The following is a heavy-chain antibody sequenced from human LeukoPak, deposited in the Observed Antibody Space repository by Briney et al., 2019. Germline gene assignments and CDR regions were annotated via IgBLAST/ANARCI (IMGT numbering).Heavy chain of an antibody. CDR1: GFTFSSYA. Sequence: GGSLRLSCAASGFTFSSYAMSWVRQAPGKGLEWVSAISDSGGSTYYADSVKGRFTISRDNSKNTLYLQMNSLRAEDTAVYYCAKGGNFITYFDYWGQGTLVTVSS. CDR2: ISDSGGST. J-gene: IGHJ4*02. CDR3: AKGGNFITYFDY. V-gene: IGHV3-23*01. D-gene: IGHD4-23*01.